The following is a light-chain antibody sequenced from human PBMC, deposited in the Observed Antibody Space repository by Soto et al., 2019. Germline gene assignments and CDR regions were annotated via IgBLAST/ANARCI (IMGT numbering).Light chain of an antibody. J-gene: IGKJ1*01. CDR3: QHSYSTPPT. CDR1: QSVLYSSNNKNY. CDR2: WAS. Sequence: DIVMTQSPDSLAVSLGERATINCKSSQSVLYSSNNKNYLAWYQQKPGQPPKLLISWASIRESGVPDRFSGSGSGTDFTLAISSLQAEDVAVYYCQHSYSTPPTFCQGTKVDIK. V-gene: IGKV4-1*01.